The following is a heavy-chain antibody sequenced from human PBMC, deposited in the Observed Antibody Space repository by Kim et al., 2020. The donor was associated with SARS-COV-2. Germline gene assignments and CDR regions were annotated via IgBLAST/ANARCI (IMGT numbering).Heavy chain of an antibody. D-gene: IGHD3-10*01. CDR2: ISGSGGST. J-gene: IGHJ4*02. Sequence: GGSLRLSCAASGFTFSSYAMSWVRQAPGKGLEWVSAISGSGGSTYYADSVKGRFTISRDNSKNTLYLQMNSLRAEDTAVYYCATQGGSYGSGSYRDYWGQGTLVTVSS. CDR1: GFTFSSYA. CDR3: ATQGGSYGSGSYRDY. V-gene: IGHV3-23*01.